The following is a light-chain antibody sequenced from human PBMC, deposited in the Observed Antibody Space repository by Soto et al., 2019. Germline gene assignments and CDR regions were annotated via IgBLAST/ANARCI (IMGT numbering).Light chain of an antibody. V-gene: IGKV3-15*01. J-gene: IGKJ2*01. Sequence: IVMTQSPATLSVSPGESATLSCRASQSVGTNLAWYQQTPGQAPRVLIHSASTRATGIPARFSGSGSDTEFTLTISGLQSEDFALYYCQQYNNWPPYSFGQGTKLENK. CDR1: QSVGTN. CDR3: QQYNNWPPYS. CDR2: SAS.